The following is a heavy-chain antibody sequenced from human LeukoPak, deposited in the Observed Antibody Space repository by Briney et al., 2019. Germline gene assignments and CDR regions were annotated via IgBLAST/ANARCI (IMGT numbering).Heavy chain of an antibody. J-gene: IGHJ5*02. V-gene: IGHV3-7*01. CDR3: ARMLYYYDTIPAGSFDP. CDR2: INQDGSGE. CDR1: GFTFSRYW. Sequence: GGSLRLSCAASGFTFSRYWMSWVRQAPGKGLEWVATINQDGSGEYYVDSVKGRFTISRDNAKNSLYLQINGPRAEDTAVYHCARMLYYYDTIPAGSFDPWGQGTLVTVFS. D-gene: IGHD3-22*01.